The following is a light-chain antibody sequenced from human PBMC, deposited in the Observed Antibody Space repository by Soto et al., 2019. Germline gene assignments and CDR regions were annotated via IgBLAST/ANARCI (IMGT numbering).Light chain of an antibody. CDR2: SAS. CDR3: QRANNFALA. V-gene: IGKV1-12*01. Sequence: DIQMTQSPSSVSASVGDRVTITCRASQGINKWLAWYQQKPGTAPKLLIYSASSLQSGVPSRFSGSGSATDFTLTISSLQPEDFATYYCQRANNFALAFGGGTKVDIK. CDR1: QGINKW. J-gene: IGKJ4*01.